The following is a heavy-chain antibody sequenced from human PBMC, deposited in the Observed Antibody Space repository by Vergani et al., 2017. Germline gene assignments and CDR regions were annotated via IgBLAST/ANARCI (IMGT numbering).Heavy chain of an antibody. Sequence: EVQLLESGGDLVQPGGSLRLSCAASGFTFSSYAMSWVRQAPGKGLEWVSAISGSGGSTYYADSVKGRFTISRDNSKNTLYLQMNSLRAEDTAVYYCAKCXRYDYVWGSYPLDYWGQGTLVTVSS. CDR1: GFTFSSYA. CDR2: ISGSGGST. CDR3: AKCXRYDYVWGSYPLDY. J-gene: IGHJ4*02. D-gene: IGHD3-16*02. V-gene: IGHV3-23*01.